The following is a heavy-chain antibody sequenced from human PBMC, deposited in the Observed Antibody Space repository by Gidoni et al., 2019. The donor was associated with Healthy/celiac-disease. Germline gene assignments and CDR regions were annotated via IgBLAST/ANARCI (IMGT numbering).Heavy chain of an antibody. CDR2: T. V-gene: IGHV4-39*01. Sequence: TYYNPYLKSRVTIYVDTSKNQFSLKLSSVTAADTAGYYCARQSIAVAESMFDYWGQGTLVTVSS. J-gene: IGHJ4*02. CDR3: ARQSIAVAESMFDY. D-gene: IGHD6-19*01.